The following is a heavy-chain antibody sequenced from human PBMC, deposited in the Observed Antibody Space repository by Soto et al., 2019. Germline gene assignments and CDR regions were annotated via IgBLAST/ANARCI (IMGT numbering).Heavy chain of an antibody. CDR2: IHYSGST. V-gene: IGHV4-59*01. CDR1: GDSISTFY. Sequence: SETLSLTCTVSGDSISTFYWSWIRQPPGKGLEGIGYIHYSGSTNYNPSLKSQVIISVDTSKNQFSLKLSSVTAVDTAVSFCARVRSNLFDYWGQGTLVTVSS. J-gene: IGHJ4*02. CDR3: ARVRSNLFDY. D-gene: IGHD3-3*01.